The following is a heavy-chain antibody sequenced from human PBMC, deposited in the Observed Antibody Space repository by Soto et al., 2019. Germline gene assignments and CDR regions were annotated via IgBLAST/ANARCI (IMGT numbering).Heavy chain of an antibody. CDR3: ARPRYYYDSSASAFDI. Sequence: GASVKVSCKASGGTFSSYTISWVRQAPGQGLEWMGRIIPILGIANYVQKFQGRVTITADKSTSTAYMELSSLRSEDTAVYYCARPRYYYDSSASAFDIWGQGTMVTVSS. J-gene: IGHJ3*02. CDR1: GGTFSSYT. CDR2: IIPILGIA. D-gene: IGHD3-22*01. V-gene: IGHV1-69*02.